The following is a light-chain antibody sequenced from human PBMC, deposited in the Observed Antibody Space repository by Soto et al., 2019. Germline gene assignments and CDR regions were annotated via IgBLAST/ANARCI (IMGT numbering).Light chain of an antibody. Sequence: DIQMTQSPSSLSASVGDTVTITCRASRSITTYLNWYQQKPGKAPTLLIYAASSLQSGVPSRFSCSGSGTESTLTISMLQPEDFATYYCQQSYSAPPWTFGKGNKLEIK. V-gene: IGKV1-39*01. J-gene: IGKJ2*01. CDR3: QQSYSAPPWT. CDR2: AAS. CDR1: RSITTY.